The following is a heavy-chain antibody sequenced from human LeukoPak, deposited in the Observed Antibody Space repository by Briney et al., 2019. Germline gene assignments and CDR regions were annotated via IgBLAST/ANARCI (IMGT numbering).Heavy chain of an antibody. CDR2: IYHSGST. D-gene: IGHD3-10*01. V-gene: IGHV4-30-2*01. Sequence: SETLSLTCAVSGGSIISGGYSWSWIRQPPGKGLEWIGYIYHSGSTHHNPSLKNRVTISVDMSTHQFSLKLRSVTAADTAVYYCARATVTSDSFDIWGQGTIVTVSS. CDR1: GGSIISGGYS. CDR3: ARATVTSDSFDI. J-gene: IGHJ3*02.